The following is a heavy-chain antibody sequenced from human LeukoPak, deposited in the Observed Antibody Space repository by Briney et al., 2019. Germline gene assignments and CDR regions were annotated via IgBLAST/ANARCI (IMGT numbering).Heavy chain of an antibody. CDR1: GFTFSSYE. V-gene: IGHV3-20*04. J-gene: IGHJ4*02. CDR2: VNWSGGST. D-gene: IGHD1-26*01. Sequence: GGSLRLSCVASGFTFSSYEMNWVRQAPGKGLELVSSVNWSGGSTAYADSVKGRFTISRDNAKNSLYLQMNSLRAEDTALYYCTRGSGSYPDYWGQGTLVTVSS. CDR3: TRGSGSYPDY.